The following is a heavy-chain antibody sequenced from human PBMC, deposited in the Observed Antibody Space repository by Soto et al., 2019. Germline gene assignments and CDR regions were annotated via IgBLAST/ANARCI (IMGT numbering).Heavy chain of an antibody. Sequence: PSETLSLTCAVYGGSFSGYYWSWIRQPPGKGLEWIGEINHSGSTNYNPSLKSRVTISVDTSKNQFSLKLSSVTAADTAVYYCARERIAARVSGLYYYYYGMDVWGQGTTVTVSS. J-gene: IGHJ6*02. CDR1: GGSFSGYY. V-gene: IGHV4-34*01. CDR3: ARERIAARVSGLYYYYYGMDV. CDR2: INHSGST. D-gene: IGHD6-6*01.